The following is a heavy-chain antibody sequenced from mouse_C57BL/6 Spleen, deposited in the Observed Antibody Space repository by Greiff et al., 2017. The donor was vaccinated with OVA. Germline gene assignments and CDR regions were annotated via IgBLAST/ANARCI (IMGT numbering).Heavy chain of an antibody. D-gene: IGHD3-3*01. Sequence: QVQLQQSGPELVKPGASVKISCKASGYAFSSSWMNWVKQRPGKGLEWIGRIYPGDGDTNYNGKFKGKATLTADKSSSTAYMQLSSLTSEDSAVYFCARSLGQRGYWGQGTTLTVSS. J-gene: IGHJ2*01. CDR1: GYAFSSSW. CDR2: IYPGDGDT. CDR3: ARSLGQRGY. V-gene: IGHV1-82*01.